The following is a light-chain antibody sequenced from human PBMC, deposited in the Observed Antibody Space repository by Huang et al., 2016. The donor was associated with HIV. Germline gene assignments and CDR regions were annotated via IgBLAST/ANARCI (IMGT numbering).Light chain of an antibody. CDR1: QSISSY. J-gene: IGKJ3*01. CDR3: QQSYSTVT. CDR2: AAS. Sequence: DIQMTQSPSSLSASVGDRVTITCRASQSISSYLNWYQQKPGKAPKLLIYAASSLQSGVPSRFSCSGSGTDFTLTISSLQPEDFATYYCQQSYSTVTFGPGTKVDIK. V-gene: IGKV1-39*01.